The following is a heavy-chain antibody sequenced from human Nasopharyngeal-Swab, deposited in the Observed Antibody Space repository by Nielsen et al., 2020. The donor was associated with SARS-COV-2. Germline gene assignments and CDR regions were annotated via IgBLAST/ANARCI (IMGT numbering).Heavy chain of an antibody. CDR3: ARDKGYMITFGGVIT. CDR1: GFTFSSYA. J-gene: IGHJ5*02. D-gene: IGHD3-16*02. V-gene: IGHV3-30-3*01. Sequence: GESLKISCAASGFTFSSYAMHWVRQAPGKGLEWVAVISYDGSNKYYADSVKGRFTISRDNSKHTLYLQMNSLRAEDTAVYYCARDKGYMITFGGVITWGQGTLVTVSS. CDR2: ISYDGSNK.